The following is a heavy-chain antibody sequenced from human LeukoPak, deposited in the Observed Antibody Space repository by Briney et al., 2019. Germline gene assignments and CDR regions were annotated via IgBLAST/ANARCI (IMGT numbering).Heavy chain of an antibody. V-gene: IGHV4-4*07. D-gene: IGHD3-22*01. CDR3: ARGSSGYYRFDY. CDR1: GGSISSYY. J-gene: IGHJ4*02. CDR2: VYSSGSA. Sequence: SETLSLTCTVSGGSISSYYWSWIRQPAGKGLEWIGRVYSSGSANYNPSLKSRVTMSVDTSKNQFSLKLSSVTAADTAVYYCARGSSGYYRFDYWGQGTLVTVSS.